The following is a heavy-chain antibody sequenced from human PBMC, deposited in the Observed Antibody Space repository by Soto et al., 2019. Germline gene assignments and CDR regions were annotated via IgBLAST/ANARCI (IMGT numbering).Heavy chain of an antibody. CDR1: GYSFAGYW. CDR3: ARQIYDSDTGPNFQYYFDS. CDR2: IGPSDSQT. D-gene: IGHD3-22*01. Sequence: GESLKISCKGSGYSFAGYWITWVRQKPGKGLEWMGRIGPSDSQTYYSPSFRGHVTISVTKSITTVFLQWSSLRASDTAMYYCARQIYDSDTGPNFQYYFDSWGQGTPVTVSS. J-gene: IGHJ4*02. V-gene: IGHV5-10-1*01.